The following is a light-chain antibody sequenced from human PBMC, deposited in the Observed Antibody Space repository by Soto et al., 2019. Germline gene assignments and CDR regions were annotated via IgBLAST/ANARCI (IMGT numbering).Light chain of an antibody. CDR3: QQLSTYPST. Sequence: IQLTQSPSSLSASVGDRVTITCRASQGIGSYLAWYQQKPGEAPKLLIFAASTLQSGVPSRFSGSGSGTDSTLTISSLQAEDFATYYCQQLSTYPSTFGGGTKVDI. J-gene: IGKJ4*01. CDR2: AAS. V-gene: IGKV1-9*01. CDR1: QGIGSY.